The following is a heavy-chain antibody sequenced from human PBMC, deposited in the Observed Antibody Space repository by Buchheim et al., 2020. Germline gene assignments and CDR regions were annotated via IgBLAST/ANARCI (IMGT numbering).Heavy chain of an antibody. J-gene: IGHJ4*02. CDR3: AKWEIDYGDYG. Sequence: QVQLVESGGGVVQPGRSLRLSCAASGFTFSSYGMHWVRQAPGKGLEWVVVISYDGSNKYYADSVKGRFTISRDNSKNTLYLQMNSLRAEDTAVYYCAKWEIDYGDYGWGQGTL. V-gene: IGHV3-30*18. D-gene: IGHD4-17*01. CDR2: ISYDGSNK. CDR1: GFTFSSYG.